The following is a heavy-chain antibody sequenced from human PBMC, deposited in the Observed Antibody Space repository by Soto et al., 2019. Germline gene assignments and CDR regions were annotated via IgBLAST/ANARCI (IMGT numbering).Heavy chain of an antibody. D-gene: IGHD2-15*01. CDR3: ARGDREDILVVVGARPGEYGIDI. J-gene: IGHJ6*02. V-gene: IGHV3-30-3*01. CDR1: GFTFRNYA. Sequence: QVQLVESGGGVVQPGGSLRLSCAASGFTFRNYAMHWVRQAPGKGLECLAVIAYDGSNAFYRDSVKGRFTISRDNSKNTLDLPMNSLRSEDTGVYYCARGDREDILVVVGARPGEYGIDIWGQGTTVTVSS. CDR2: IAYDGSNA.